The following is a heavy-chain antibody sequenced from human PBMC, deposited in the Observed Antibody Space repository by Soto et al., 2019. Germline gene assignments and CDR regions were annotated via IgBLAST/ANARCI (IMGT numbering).Heavy chain of an antibody. Sequence: PSETLSLTCAVYGGSSSGYYWSWIRQPPGKGLEWIGEINHSGSTNYNPSLKSRVTISVDTSKNQFSLKLSSVTAADTAVYYCARAKFEANYDFWSGYPRLYFDYWGQGTLVTVS. CDR3: ARAKFEANYDFWSGYPRLYFDY. CDR1: GGSSSGYY. D-gene: IGHD3-3*01. CDR2: INHSGST. V-gene: IGHV4-34*01. J-gene: IGHJ4*02.